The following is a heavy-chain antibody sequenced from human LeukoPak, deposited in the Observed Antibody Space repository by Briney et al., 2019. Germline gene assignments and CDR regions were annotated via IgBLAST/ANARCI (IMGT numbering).Heavy chain of an antibody. J-gene: IGHJ4*02. CDR2: ISSNGGST. CDR3: ARAVGYCSGGSCGYFDY. Sequence: GGSLRLSCAASGFTFSSYAMHWVRQAPGKGLEYVSAISSNGGSTYYANPVKGRFTISRDNSKNTLYLQMGSLRAEDMAVYYCARAVGYCSGGSCGYFDYWGQGTLVTVSS. D-gene: IGHD2-15*01. CDR1: GFTFSSYA. V-gene: IGHV3-64*01.